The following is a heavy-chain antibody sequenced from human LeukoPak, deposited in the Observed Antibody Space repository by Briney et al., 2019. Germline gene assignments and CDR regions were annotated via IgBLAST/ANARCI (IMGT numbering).Heavy chain of an antibody. D-gene: IGHD2-2*01. Sequence: PGGSLKLSCAASGFTFSGSAMHWVRQASGKGLEWVGRIRSKANSYATAYAASVKGRFTISRDDSKNTAYLQMNSLKTEDTAVYYCTRRAYCSSTSCCDDYWGQGTLVTVSS. J-gene: IGHJ4*02. V-gene: IGHV3-73*01. CDR1: GFTFSGSA. CDR2: IRSKANSYAT. CDR3: TRRAYCSSTSCCDDY.